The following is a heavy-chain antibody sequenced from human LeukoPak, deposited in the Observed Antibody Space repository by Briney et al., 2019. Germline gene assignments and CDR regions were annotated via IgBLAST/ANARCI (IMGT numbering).Heavy chain of an antibody. D-gene: IGHD1-26*01. J-gene: IGHJ5*02. Sequence: SETLSLTCTVSGGSISSYYWSWIRQPPGKGLEWIGYIYTSGSTNYNPSLKSRVTISVDTSKNQFSLKLSSVTAADTAVYYCARAELLNWFDPWGQGTLVTASS. V-gene: IGHV4-4*09. CDR1: GGSISSYY. CDR3: ARAELLNWFDP. CDR2: IYTSGST.